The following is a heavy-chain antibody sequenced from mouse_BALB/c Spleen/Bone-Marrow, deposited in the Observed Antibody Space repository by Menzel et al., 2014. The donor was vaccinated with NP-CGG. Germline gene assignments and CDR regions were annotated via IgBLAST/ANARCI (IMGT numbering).Heavy chain of an antibody. V-gene: IGHV14-4*02. D-gene: IGHD2-1*01. CDR3: SDGNFYALDY. CDR2: IDPENGDT. Sequence: VQLKESGAELVRSGASVKLSCTASGFNIKDYYIHWVKQRPEQGLEWIGWIDPENGDTEYAPKFQGKATMTADTSSNTAYLQLSSLTSVDTAVYYCSDGNFYALDYGVKEPQSPSPQ. CDR1: GFNIKDYY. J-gene: IGHJ4*01.